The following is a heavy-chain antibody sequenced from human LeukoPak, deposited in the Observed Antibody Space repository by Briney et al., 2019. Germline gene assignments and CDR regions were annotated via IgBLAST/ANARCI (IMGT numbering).Heavy chain of an antibody. CDR2: ISGSGGST. CDR1: GFTFSSYA. CDR3: AKGRTSTRLYYFDY. Sequence: PGGSLRLSCAASGFTFSSYAMRWVRQAPGKGLEWVSAISGSGGSTYYADSVKGRFTISRDNSKNTLYLQMNSLRAEDTAVYYCAKGRTSTRLYYFDYWGQGTLVTVSS. D-gene: IGHD2-2*01. J-gene: IGHJ4*02. V-gene: IGHV3-23*01.